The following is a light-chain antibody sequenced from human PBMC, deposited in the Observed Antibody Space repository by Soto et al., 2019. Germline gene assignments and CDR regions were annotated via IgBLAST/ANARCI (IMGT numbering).Light chain of an antibody. CDR3: LLSYSGRLYV. J-gene: IGLJ1*01. CDR2: DTD. CDR1: TGPVTNGHF. Sequence: QAVVTQEPSLTVSPGGTVTLTCGSSTGPVTNGHFPYWFQQKPGQAPRPLIYDTDTKHSWTPARFSGSLLGDKAALTLSGARPEYEADYYCLLSYSGRLYVFGPGTKLTVL. V-gene: IGLV7-46*01.